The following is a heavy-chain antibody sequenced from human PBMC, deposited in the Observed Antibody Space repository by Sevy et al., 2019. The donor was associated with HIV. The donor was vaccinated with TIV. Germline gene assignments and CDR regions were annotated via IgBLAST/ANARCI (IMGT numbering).Heavy chain of an antibody. Sequence: GGSLRLSCAASGFTFSNYWMNWVRQAPGKGLEWVANIKQDGSDKYYVDSVRGRFTISRDNAKNSLYLQMNSLRAEDTAVYYCARARNYARDYWGQGTLVTVSS. CDR1: GFTFSNYW. V-gene: IGHV3-7*04. CDR2: IKQDGSDK. CDR3: ARARNYARDY. D-gene: IGHD1-7*01. J-gene: IGHJ4*02.